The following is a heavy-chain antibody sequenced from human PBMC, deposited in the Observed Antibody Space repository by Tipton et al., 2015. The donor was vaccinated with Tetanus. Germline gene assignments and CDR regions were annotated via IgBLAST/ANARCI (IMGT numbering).Heavy chain of an antibody. Sequence: TLSLTCIVSGGPVSGRSHYWSRIRQPPGKPMEWVGYIYHGGSTNYNPSLKSRVTISFGTSKNQFSLSLRSVTAADTAVYYCAKQEDDWFGPWRQGTLVSVSS. D-gene: IGHD1/OR15-1a*01. V-gene: IGHV4-61*01. CDR1: GGPVSGRSHY. J-gene: IGHJ5*02. CDR3: AKQEDDWFGP. CDR2: IYHGGST.